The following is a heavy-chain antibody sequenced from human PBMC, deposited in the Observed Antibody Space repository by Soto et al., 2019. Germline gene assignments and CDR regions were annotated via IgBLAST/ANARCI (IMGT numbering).Heavy chain of an antibody. Sequence: ASETVSCLASRYTFTGYYILWVRQAPGQGREWTGWINPDSGGKNYAQKSQGRVSMTRNTSIGTAYMELSSLRSEDMAVYFCARGKSGLVNPYYYYGMDVWGQGTTVTVSS. V-gene: IGHV1-2*02. D-gene: IGHD2-2*01. CDR3: ARGKSGLVNPYYYYGMDV. J-gene: IGHJ6*02. CDR2: INPDSGGK. CDR1: RYTFTGYY.